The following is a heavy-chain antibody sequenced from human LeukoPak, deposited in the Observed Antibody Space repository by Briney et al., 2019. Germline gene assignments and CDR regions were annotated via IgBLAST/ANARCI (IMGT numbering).Heavy chain of an antibody. D-gene: IGHD4-17*01. Sequence: SETLSLTCTVSGGSISSSSYYWGWIRQPPGKGLEWIGSIYYSGSTYYNPSLKSRVTISVDTSKNQFSLKLSSVTAADTAVYYCARDLLSDIDDYGDFMDVWGQGTTVTVSS. V-gene: IGHV4-39*07. CDR1: GGSISSSSYY. CDR3: ARDLLSDIDDYGDFMDV. J-gene: IGHJ6*02. CDR2: IYYSGST.